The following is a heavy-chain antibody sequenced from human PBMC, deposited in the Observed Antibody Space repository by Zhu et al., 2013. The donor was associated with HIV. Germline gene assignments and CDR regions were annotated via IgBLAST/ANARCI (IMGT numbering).Heavy chain of an antibody. CDR3: AVVVPAAMEWGYYYGMDV. V-gene: IGHV1-18*04. D-gene: IGHD2-2*01. CDR2: ISAYNGNT. J-gene: IGHJ6*02. Sequence: QVQLVQSGAEVKKPGASVKVSCKASGYTFTSYGISWVRQAPGQGLEWMGWISAYNGNTNYAQKLQGRVTMTTDTSTSTAYMELRSLRSDDTAVYYCAVVVPAAMEWGYYYGMDVWGQGTTVTVSS. CDR1: GYTFTSYG.